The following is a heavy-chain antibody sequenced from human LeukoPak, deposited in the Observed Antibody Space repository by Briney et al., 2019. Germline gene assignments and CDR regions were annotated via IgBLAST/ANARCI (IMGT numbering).Heavy chain of an antibody. V-gene: IGHV3-23*01. CDR3: AKDYRSPEQWLVGDYGMDV. D-gene: IGHD6-19*01. CDR2: IGSSGGTT. Sequence: GGSLRLSCAASGFSFNNYAMNWVRQAPGKGLEWVSTIGSSGGTTDYADSVKGRFTISRDNSKNTLYLQMNSLRAEDTAVYYCAKDYRSPEQWLVGDYGMDVWGQGTTVTVSS. J-gene: IGHJ6*02. CDR1: GFSFNNYA.